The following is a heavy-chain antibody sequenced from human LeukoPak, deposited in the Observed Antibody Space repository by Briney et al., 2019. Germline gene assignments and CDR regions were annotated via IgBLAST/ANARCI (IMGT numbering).Heavy chain of an antibody. D-gene: IGHD3-10*01. Sequence: PGGSLRLSCAASGFTFSDYEMNWVRQAPGKGLEWVSSISSSGDIIHYADSVKGRFTISRDNAKNSLYLQMNSLRAEDTAVYYCASRDYYGSGTYSWGQGTLVTVSS. J-gene: IGHJ4*02. CDR2: ISSSGDII. CDR3: ASRDYYGSGTYS. CDR1: GFTFSDYE. V-gene: IGHV3-48*03.